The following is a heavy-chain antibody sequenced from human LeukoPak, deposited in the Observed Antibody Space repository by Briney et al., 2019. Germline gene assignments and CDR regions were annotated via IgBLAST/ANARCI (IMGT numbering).Heavy chain of an antibody. CDR2: IGIRGDT. CDR1: GFTFIDYD. V-gene: IGHV3-13*01. Sequence: GGSLRLSCAASGFTFIDYDMHWVRQVIGKGLEWVSAIGIRGDTHYSGSVKGRFTISRENAESSSYLQMNSLRAEDTAVYYCARGGIQVSGIDEFDYWGQGTLVTVSS. J-gene: IGHJ4*02. CDR3: ARGGIQVSGIDEFDY. D-gene: IGHD6-19*01.